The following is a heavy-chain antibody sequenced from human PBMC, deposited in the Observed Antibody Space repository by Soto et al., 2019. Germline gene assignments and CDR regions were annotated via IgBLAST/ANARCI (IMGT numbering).Heavy chain of an antibody. CDR2: IYPADSDT. J-gene: IGHJ6*02. CDR3: VRILHSTKSYYDHSYGMDV. V-gene: IGHV5-51*01. D-gene: IGHD6-13*01. CDR1: GYSFPSQW. Sequence: PGESLKISCKGSGYSFPSQWIGWVRQTPGKGLEWMGSIYPADSDTRYSPSFQGQVIISADKSIRTAYLEWSSLKASDSAMYYCVRILHSTKSYYDHSYGMDVWGQGTTVTVSS.